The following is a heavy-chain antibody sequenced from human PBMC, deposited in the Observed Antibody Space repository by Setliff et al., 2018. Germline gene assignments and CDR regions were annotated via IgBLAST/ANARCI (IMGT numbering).Heavy chain of an antibody. CDR3: AAVRGVIIMNVFRFDS. CDR2: FDPGEGKT. CDR1: GSTLPDLP. V-gene: IGHV1-24*01. D-gene: IGHD3-10*01. Sequence: ASVKVSCKVSGSTLPDLPMHWVRLAPGRGLEWMGGFDPGEGKTGYADKFQGRVTLTEDTPTDTVYMELSSLRSDDTAVYYCAAVRGVIIMNVFRFDSWGQGTLVT. J-gene: IGHJ4*02.